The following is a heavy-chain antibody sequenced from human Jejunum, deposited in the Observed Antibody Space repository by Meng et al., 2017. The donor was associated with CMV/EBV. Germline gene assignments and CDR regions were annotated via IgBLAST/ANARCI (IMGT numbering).Heavy chain of an antibody. J-gene: IGHJ4*02. V-gene: IGHV3-48*03. CDR2: INYNSGTI. D-gene: IGHD7-27*01. CDR1: GFTFSRYE. Sequence: RPPCAASGFTFSRYEMSGVRQTPGRGLEWVSYINYNSGTIYYADSVRGRFTISRDNANNSLFLQMNSLRAEDTAVYYCATGEMDHWGQGTLVTVSS. CDR3: ATGEMDH.